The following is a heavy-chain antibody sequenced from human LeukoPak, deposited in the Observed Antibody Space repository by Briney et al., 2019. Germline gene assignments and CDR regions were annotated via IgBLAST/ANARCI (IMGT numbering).Heavy chain of an antibody. V-gene: IGHV3-53*01. Sequence: GGSLRLSCAASGFTVSSNYMTWVRQAPGKGLEWGSIIYSGGRTYCADSVKGRFTISRDSSKNTLYLQMNSLRAEDTAVYFCARDQLGGSCGSTSCYTSFSNWGQGTLVTVSS. CDR1: GFTVSSNY. D-gene: IGHD2-2*02. CDR3: ARDQLGGSCGSTSCYTSFSN. CDR2: IYSGGRT. J-gene: IGHJ4*02.